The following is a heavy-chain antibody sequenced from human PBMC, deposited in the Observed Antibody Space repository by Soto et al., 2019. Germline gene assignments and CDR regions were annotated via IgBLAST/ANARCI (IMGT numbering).Heavy chain of an antibody. CDR3: AREASYCGAAPWFFDL. CDR2: ISAYNGNR. D-gene: IGHD2-8*02. J-gene: IGHJ2*01. Sequence: QVQLVQSGAEVKKPGASVKVSCKASGYTFTSYGISWVRQAPGQGLEWMGWISAYNGNRNYAQKLQGRVTMTTDTSTSTAYMELRSLRSDDTAVYYCAREASYCGAAPWFFDLWGRGTLVTVSS. CDR1: GYTFTSYG. V-gene: IGHV1-18*01.